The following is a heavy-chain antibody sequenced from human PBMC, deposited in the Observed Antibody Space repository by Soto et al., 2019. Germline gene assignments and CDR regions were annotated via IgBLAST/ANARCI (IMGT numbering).Heavy chain of an antibody. D-gene: IGHD4-17*01. J-gene: IGHJ3*02. CDR3: ARSASDYDTCDM. V-gene: IGHV3-11*05. CDR1: GFTFSDYY. CDR2: ISSSSGYT. Sequence: QVQLVESGGGLVKPGGSLRLSCAASGFTFSDYYMTWIRQAPGKGLEWISYISSSSGYTYYTDSVKGRFTISRDNAKNSLYLQMNSLRAEDTAVYYCARSASDYDTCDMWGQGTMVTVSS.